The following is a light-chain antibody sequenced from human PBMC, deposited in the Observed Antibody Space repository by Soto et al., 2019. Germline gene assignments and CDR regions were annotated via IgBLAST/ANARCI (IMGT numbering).Light chain of an antibody. CDR2: DVS. CDR3: HQRQSWPRT. V-gene: IGKV3-11*01. Sequence: IVLTQSPATLSLSPGKRATLSCRASQNISNYSIWYQQKPGQAPRLLIYDVSNRATGIPARFSGSGSGTDFTLTINSLAPEDFAIYYCHQRQSWPRTFGQGTKVDIK. J-gene: IGKJ1*01. CDR1: QNISNY.